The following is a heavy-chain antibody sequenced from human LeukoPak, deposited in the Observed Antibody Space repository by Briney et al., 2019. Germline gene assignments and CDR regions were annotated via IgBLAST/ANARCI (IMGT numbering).Heavy chain of an antibody. V-gene: IGHV3-23*01. D-gene: IGHD1-7*01. CDR1: GFTFSSYA. CDR2: ISGSGGST. CDR3: AKGRYNWNWDTNWFDP. J-gene: IGHJ5*02. Sequence: PGGSLRLSCAASGFTFSSYAMSWVRRAPGKGLEWVSAISGSGGSTYYADSVKGRFTISRDNSKNTLYLQMNSLRAEDTAVYFCAKGRYNWNWDTNWFDPWGQGTLVTVSS.